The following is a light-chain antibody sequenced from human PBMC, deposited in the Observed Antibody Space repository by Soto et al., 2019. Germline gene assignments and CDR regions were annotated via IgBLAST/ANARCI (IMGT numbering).Light chain of an antibody. CDR1: QSVSSS. J-gene: IGKJ4*01. CDR3: QHRSNWLA. V-gene: IGKV3-11*01. CDR2: DAC. Sequence: VFTQSPATLSLSPGESATLSCRASQSVSSSLAWYQQNPGPAPRLLIYDACNRATAIPARFSGSGSGTDFTLTITSLEPEDFAVYYCQHRSNWLAFGGGTKVDIK.